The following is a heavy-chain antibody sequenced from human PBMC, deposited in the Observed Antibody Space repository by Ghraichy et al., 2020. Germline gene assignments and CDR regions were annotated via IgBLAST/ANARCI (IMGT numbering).Heavy chain of an antibody. CDR3: ATVYCSSTSCPLYPLYYYYGMDV. V-gene: IGHV1-24*01. Sequence: ASVKVSCKVSGYTLTELSMHWVRQAPGKGLEWMGGFDPEDGETIYSQKFQGRVTMTEDTSTDTAYMELSSLRSEDTSVYYCATVYCSSTSCPLYPLYYYYGMDVWGQGTTVTVSS. CDR1: GYTLTELS. D-gene: IGHD2-2*01. J-gene: IGHJ6*02. CDR2: FDPEDGET.